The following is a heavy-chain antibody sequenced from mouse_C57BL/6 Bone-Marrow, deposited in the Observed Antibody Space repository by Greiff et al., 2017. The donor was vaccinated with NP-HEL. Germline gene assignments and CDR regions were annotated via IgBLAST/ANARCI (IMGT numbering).Heavy chain of an antibody. CDR1: GYTFTEYT. J-gene: IGHJ4*01. CDR3: ARHEGIRYAMDY. Sequence: VKLMESGAELVKPGASVKLSCKASGYTFTEYTIHWVKQRSGQGLEWIGWFYPGSGSIKYNEKFKDKATLTADKSSSTVYMELSRLTSEDSAVYFCARHEGIRYAMDYWGQGTSVTVSS. D-gene: IGHD2-4*01. V-gene: IGHV1-62-2*01. CDR2: FYPGSGSI.